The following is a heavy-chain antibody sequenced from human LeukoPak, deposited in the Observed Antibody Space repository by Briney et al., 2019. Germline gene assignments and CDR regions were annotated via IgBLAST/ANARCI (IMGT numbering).Heavy chain of an antibody. Sequence: PGRSLRLSCAASGFTFSSYGMHWVRQAPGKGLEWVAVISYDGSNKYYADSVKGRFTISRDNSKNTLYLQMSSLRAEDTAVYYCAKDSRVIQLWSSLPGYWGQGTLVTVSS. CDR2: ISYDGSNK. V-gene: IGHV3-30*18. CDR3: AKDSRVIQLWSSLPGY. CDR1: GFTFSSYG. D-gene: IGHD5-18*01. J-gene: IGHJ4*02.